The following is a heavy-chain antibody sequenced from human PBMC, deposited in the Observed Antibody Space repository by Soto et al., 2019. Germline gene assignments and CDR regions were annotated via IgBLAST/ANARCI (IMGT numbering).Heavy chain of an antibody. Sequence: SETLSLTCSVSGGSISSYYWSGIRQPAGKGLEWIGRIYSSGSTNYNPSLKSRVTMSVDTSKNQFSLKLSSVTAADTAVYYCARACSSNSCYDVFDYWGQGTLVTVSS. V-gene: IGHV4-4*07. CDR1: GGSISSYY. CDR2: IYSSGST. J-gene: IGHJ4*02. D-gene: IGHD2-2*01. CDR3: ARACSSNSCYDVFDY.